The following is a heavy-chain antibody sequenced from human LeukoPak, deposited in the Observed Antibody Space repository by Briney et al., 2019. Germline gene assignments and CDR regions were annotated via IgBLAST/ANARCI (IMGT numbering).Heavy chain of an antibody. CDR3: AKEVGRYFVQ. J-gene: IGHJ4*02. CDR1: GFTFSSYA. D-gene: IGHD1-26*01. CDR2: ISYDGSNK. V-gene: IGHV3-30-3*01. Sequence: PGGSLRLSCAASGFTFSSYAMHWVRQAPGKGLEWVAVISYDGSNKYYADSVKGRFTISRDNSKTTLYLQMSSLRAEDTAVYYCAKEVGRYFVQWGQGTLVTVSS.